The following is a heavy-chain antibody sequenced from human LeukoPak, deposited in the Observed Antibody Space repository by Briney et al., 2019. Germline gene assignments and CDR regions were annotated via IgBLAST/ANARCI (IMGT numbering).Heavy chain of an antibody. CDR2: ISYDESNK. V-gene: IGHV3-30*03. CDR3: ARYGPNDSPCDY. J-gene: IGHJ4*02. Sequence: PGGSLRLSCAASGFTFSSYGMHWVRQAPGKGLEWVAIISYDESNKYYADSVKGRFTISRDNSKNTLYLQMNSLRAEDTGVYYCARYGPNDSPCDYWGQGTLVTVSS. D-gene: IGHD3-3*01. CDR1: GFTFSSYG.